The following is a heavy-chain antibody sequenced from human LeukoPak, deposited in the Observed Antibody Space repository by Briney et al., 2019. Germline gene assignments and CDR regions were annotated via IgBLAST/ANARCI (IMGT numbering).Heavy chain of an antibody. J-gene: IGHJ4*02. V-gene: IGHV3-23*01. CDR1: GFIFSNYA. Sequence: PGGSLRLSCAASGFIFSNYAMSWVRQAPGKGLEWVSTIHGHNYYADSAKGRFTISRDNSRSTLYLQMDYLRAEDTAVYYCAKDQTGDGYNSIWGQGTLVTVSS. D-gene: IGHD5-24*01. CDR3: AKDQTGDGYNSI. CDR2: IHGHN.